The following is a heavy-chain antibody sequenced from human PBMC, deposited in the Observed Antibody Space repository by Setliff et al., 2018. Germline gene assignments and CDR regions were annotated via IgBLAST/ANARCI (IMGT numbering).Heavy chain of an antibody. CDR2: VYYTGKA. CDR1: GVSSRSYTSY. CDR3: ARAHTWSLPNDNSGYPGWFDP. Sequence: SETLSLTCNVSGVSSRSYTSYWGWIRQPPGKGLEWIGNVYYTGKAYYNPSLKSRVTMSVDTSKNHVSLKLSSVTAADTAVYYCARAHTWSLPNDNSGYPGWFDPWGQGTLVTVSS. J-gene: IGHJ5*02. V-gene: IGHV4-39*02. D-gene: IGHD3-22*01.